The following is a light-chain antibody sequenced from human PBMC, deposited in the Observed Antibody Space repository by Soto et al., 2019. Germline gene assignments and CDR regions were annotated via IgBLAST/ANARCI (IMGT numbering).Light chain of an antibody. CDR2: EVS. CDR1: SSDVGGYNY. J-gene: IGLJ2*01. V-gene: IGLV2-14*01. CDR3: SSYRSSSIVV. Sequence: QSVLTQPASVSGSPGQSITISCTGTSSDVGGYNYVSWYQQHPGKAPKVMIYEVSNRPSGVSNRFSGSKSGNTASLTISGLQAEDEADYYCSSYRSSSIVVFGGGTKLTVL.